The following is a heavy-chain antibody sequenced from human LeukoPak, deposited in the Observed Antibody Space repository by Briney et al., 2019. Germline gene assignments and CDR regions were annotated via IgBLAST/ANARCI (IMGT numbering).Heavy chain of an antibody. CDR3: ARNPSSDYGDYGYFDY. CDR2: IYYSGST. D-gene: IGHD4-17*01. J-gene: IGHJ4*02. CDR1: GGSISCYY. Sequence: SETLSLTCTASGGSISCYYWSWIRQPPGKGLEWIGYIYYSGSTNYNPSLKSRVTISVDTSENQFSLKLSSVTAADTAVYYCARNPSSDYGDYGYFDYWGQGTLVTVAS. V-gene: IGHV4-59*01.